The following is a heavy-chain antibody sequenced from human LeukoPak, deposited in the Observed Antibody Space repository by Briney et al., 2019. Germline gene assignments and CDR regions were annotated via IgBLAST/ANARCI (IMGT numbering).Heavy chain of an antibody. V-gene: IGHV3-72*01. CDR1: GFTFSDHY. D-gene: IGHD3-10*01. J-gene: IGHJ4*02. CDR2: TRNKANSYTT. Sequence: PGGSLRLSCAASGFTFSDHYMDWVRQAPGKGLEWVGRTRNKANSYTTEYAASVKGRFTISRDDSKNSLYLQMNSLKTEDTAMYYCRGPLWWGQGTLVTVSS. CDR3: RGPLW.